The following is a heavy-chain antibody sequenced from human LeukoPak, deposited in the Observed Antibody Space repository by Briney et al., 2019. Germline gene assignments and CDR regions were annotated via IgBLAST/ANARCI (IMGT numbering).Heavy chain of an antibody. CDR2: MNPNSGNT. V-gene: IGHV1-8*01. D-gene: IGHD2-2*02. J-gene: IGHJ6*03. CDR1: GYTFTSYD. CDR3: ARGVVPAAIPGQWVKKGFYYYYMDV. Sequence: GASVKVSCKASGYTFTSYDINWVRQATGQGLEWMGWMNPNSGNTGYAQKFQGRVTMTRNTSISTAYMELSSLRSEDTAVYYCARGVVPAAIPGQWVKKGFYYYYMDVWGKGTTVTVSS.